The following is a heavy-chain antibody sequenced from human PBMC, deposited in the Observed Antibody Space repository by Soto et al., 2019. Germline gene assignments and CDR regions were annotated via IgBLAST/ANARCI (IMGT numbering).Heavy chain of an antibody. Sequence: GGSLRLSCAASGFTFSSYAMSWVRQAPGKGLEWVSAISGSGGSTYYADSVKGRFTISRDNSKNTLYLQMNSLRAEDTAVYYCAKRHYYDSSGLIDYWGQGTLVTVSS. CDR2: ISGSGGST. V-gene: IGHV3-23*01. CDR1: GFTFSSYA. J-gene: IGHJ4*02. D-gene: IGHD3-22*01. CDR3: AKRHYYDSSGLIDY.